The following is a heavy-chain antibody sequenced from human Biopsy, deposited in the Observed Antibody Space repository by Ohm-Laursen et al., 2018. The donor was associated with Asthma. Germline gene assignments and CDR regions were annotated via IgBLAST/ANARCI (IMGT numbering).Heavy chain of an antibody. V-gene: IGHV5-51*01. CDR1: GYTFSDSW. J-gene: IGHJ4*02. Sequence: ESLKISCKASGYTFSDSWIGWVRQMPGKGLEWMGIIFAANSETKYSPPFQGRVTISADMSISTAFLQWSSLKALDTAIYYCARFIDGTFFVDYWGQGTLVTVSS. D-gene: IGHD1-7*01. CDR2: IFAANSET. CDR3: ARFIDGTFFVDY.